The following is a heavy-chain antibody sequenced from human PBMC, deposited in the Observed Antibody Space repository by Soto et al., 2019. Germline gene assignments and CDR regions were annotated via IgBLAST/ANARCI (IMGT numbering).Heavy chain of an antibody. CDR2: IYHTGST. J-gene: IGHJ4*02. Sequence: QVQLQESGPGLVQPSQTLSLTCSVSGDPVSSGSYYWTWVRQHPVKGLEWLGYIYHTGSTYYNPSLQSRLFMSIDTANNQVSLHPYPVTAADTAGYFCAAKLGKTHYFALWGQGSLVAVSA. CDR1: GDPVSSGSYY. V-gene: IGHV4-31*03. D-gene: IGHD7-27*01. CDR3: AAKLGKTHYFAL.